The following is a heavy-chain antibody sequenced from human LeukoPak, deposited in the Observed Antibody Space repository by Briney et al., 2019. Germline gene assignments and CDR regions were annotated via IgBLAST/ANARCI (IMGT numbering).Heavy chain of an antibody. J-gene: IGHJ4*02. V-gene: IGHV1-2*02. Sequence: ASVKVSCKASGYTFTGYYMHWVRQAPGQGLEWMGWINPNSGGTNYAQKFQGRVTMTRDTSISTAYMELSRVRSDDTAVYYCARASLPARRFLEWLPFNWGQGTLVTVSS. CDR1: GYTFTGYY. CDR3: ARASLPARRFLEWLPFN. CDR2: INPNSGGT. D-gene: IGHD3-3*01.